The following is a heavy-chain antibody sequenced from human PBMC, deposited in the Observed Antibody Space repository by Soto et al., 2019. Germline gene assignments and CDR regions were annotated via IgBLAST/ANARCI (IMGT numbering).Heavy chain of an antibody. Sequence: GGSLGVSCGGSGFTFSNYAMSWVRQAPGKGLEWVSAISGSGGSTYYADSVKGRFTISRDNSKNTLYLQTNSLRAEDTAVYYCAKRCYYDSSGYYCPFDYWGQGTLVTVPQ. CDR2: ISGSGGST. J-gene: IGHJ4*02. CDR3: AKRCYYDSSGYYCPFDY. V-gene: IGHV3-23*01. CDR1: GFTFSNYA. D-gene: IGHD3-22*01.